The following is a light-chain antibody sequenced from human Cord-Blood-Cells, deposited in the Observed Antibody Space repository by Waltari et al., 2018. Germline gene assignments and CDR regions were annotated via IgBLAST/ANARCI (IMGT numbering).Light chain of an antibody. Sequence: QSVLTQPPSVSAAPGQKVTISCSGSSSNIGNNYVSWYQQLPGTAPKLRIYDKNKRPSGIPDRFSGSKSGTSATLCITGLQTGDEADYYCGTWDSSLGAVVFGGGTKLSVL. CDR2: DKN. V-gene: IGLV1-51*01. J-gene: IGLJ2*01. CDR3: GTWDSSLGAVV. CDR1: SSNIGNNY.